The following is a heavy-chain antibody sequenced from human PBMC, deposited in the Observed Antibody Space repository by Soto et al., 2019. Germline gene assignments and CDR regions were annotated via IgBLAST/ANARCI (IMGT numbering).Heavy chain of an antibody. D-gene: IGHD2-15*01. J-gene: IGHJ4*02. CDR1: GFTFSTYS. V-gene: IGHV3-21*01. Sequence: GGSLRLSCAASGFTFSTYSMNWVRQAPGKGLEWVSSISTSSSFIYYTDSVKGRFTISRDNAKNSLYLQMNSLRAEDTAVYYCARDVCSGGSCYSFESWGQGTLVTVSS. CDR2: ISTSSSFI. CDR3: ARDVCSGGSCYSFES.